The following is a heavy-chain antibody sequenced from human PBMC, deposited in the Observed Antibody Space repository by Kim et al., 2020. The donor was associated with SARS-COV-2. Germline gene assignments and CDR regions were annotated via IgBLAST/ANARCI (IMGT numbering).Heavy chain of an antibody. Sequence: GGSLRLSCAASGFTFSNYGMTWVRQAPGKGLEWVSSFTRDDITYYADSVKGRFTISRDNSKNMLYLQMNSLRAEDTAVYYCGDYHVAGSHYTYWGQGTLVTVSS. D-gene: IGHD3-10*01. V-gene: IGHV3-23*01. J-gene: IGHJ4*02. CDR2: FTRDDIT. CDR3: GDYHVAGSHYTY. CDR1: GFTFSNYG.